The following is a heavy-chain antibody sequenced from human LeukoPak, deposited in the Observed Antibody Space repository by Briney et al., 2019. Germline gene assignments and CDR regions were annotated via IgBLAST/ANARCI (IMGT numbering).Heavy chain of an antibody. J-gene: IGHJ3*02. CDR1: GVTFSDHY. CDR2: IRDRANSYTT. Sequence: GGPLRLSCAASGVTFSDHYMEWVRQAPGKGLEWVGRIRDRANSYTTEYAASVKGRFTISRDDSKNSLYLQMNSLKIEDTAMYYCATSPTSGIVVFDMWGRGTMLTVSS. V-gene: IGHV3-72*01. CDR3: ATSPTSGIVVFDM. D-gene: IGHD1-26*01.